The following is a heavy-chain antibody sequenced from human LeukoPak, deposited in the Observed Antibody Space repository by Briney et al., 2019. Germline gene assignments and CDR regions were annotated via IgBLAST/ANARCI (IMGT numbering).Heavy chain of an antibody. Sequence: GESLKISCKGSGHSFTSYWIGWVRQMPGKGLEWMGIIYPGDSDTRYSPSFQGQVTISADKSISTAYLQWSSLKASDTAMYYCARASLTDYGDYVHWFDPWGQGTLVTVSS. D-gene: IGHD4-17*01. V-gene: IGHV5-51*01. CDR2: IYPGDSDT. CDR1: GHSFTSYW. CDR3: ARASLTDYGDYVHWFDP. J-gene: IGHJ5*02.